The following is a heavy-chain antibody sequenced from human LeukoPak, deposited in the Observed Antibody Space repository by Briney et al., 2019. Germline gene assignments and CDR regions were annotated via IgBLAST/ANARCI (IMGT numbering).Heavy chain of an antibody. V-gene: IGHV3-30*03. J-gene: IGHJ4*02. CDR3: RAATRYLDYYYDY. D-gene: IGHD3-22*01. CDR2: ISSDGTNK. Sequence: GGSLRLFCAASRFTFSIFGMHWVRPAPGKGLEWIAVISSDGTNKYYADSVRGRFTISRDNSKDTLYLQMSSLRIEDTAIYYCRAATRYLDYYYDYWGQGTLVTVSS. CDR1: RFTFSIFG.